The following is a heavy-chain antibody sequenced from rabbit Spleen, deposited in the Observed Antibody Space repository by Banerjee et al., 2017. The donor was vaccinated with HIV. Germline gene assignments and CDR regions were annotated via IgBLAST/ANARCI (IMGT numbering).Heavy chain of an antibody. CDR2: INTATGKA. D-gene: IGHD8-1*01. CDR3: ARDTGSSFSSYGRDL. Sequence: QEQLEESGGGLVKPEGSLTLTCKASGFSFSDRDVMCWVRQAPGKGLEWIACINTATGKAVYASWAKGRFTISKTSSTTVTLQMTSLTAADTATYFCARDTGSSFSSYGRDLWGQGTLVTV. CDR1: GFSFSDRDV. V-gene: IGHV1S45*01. J-gene: IGHJ6*01.